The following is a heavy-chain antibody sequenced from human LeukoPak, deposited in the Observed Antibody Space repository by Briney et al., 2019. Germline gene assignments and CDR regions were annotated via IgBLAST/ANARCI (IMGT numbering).Heavy chain of an antibody. V-gene: IGHV3-64D*06. CDR1: GFTFRTFG. J-gene: IGHJ3*02. CDR2: ISYNGGST. CDR3: VKDSALNGFDI. Sequence: GGSLRLSCSASGFTFRTFGMHWVRQAPGKGLDYVSAISYNGGSTYYADSVRDSFTISRDNSKNTLYLQMSSLRAEDTALYYCVKDSALNGFDIWGQGTMVTVSS. D-gene: IGHD2-8*01.